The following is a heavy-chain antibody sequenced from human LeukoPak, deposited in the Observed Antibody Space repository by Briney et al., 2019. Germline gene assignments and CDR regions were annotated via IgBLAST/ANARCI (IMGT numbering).Heavy chain of an antibody. Sequence: KPSETLSLTCTVSGGSISGGGYYWSWIRQHPGKGLEWIGYIYYSGSTYYNPSLKSRVTISVDTSKNQFSLKLSSVTAADTAVYYCARVYAGVWSPFDYWGQGTLVTVSS. CDR3: ARVYAGVWSPFDY. V-gene: IGHV4-31*03. J-gene: IGHJ4*02. CDR1: GGSISGGGYY. D-gene: IGHD3-10*01. CDR2: IYYSGST.